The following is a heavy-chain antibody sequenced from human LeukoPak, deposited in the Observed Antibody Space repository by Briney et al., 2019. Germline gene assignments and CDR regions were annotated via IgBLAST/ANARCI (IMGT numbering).Heavy chain of an antibody. J-gene: IGHJ5*02. D-gene: IGHD5-18*01. CDR2: IIPIFGTA. CDR1: GFTFSSYA. CDR3: ARGEERSSYGFNSFDP. V-gene: IGHV1-69*13. Sequence: SVKLSCKASGFTFSSYAISWVRQAPGQGLEWIAAIIPIFGTANYAQNFQGRVTITADESTSTAYMELSSLRSEDTAVYYCARGEERSSYGFNSFDPWGQGTLVTVSS.